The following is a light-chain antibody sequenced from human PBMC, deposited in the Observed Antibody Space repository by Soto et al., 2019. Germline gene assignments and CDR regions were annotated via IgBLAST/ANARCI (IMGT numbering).Light chain of an antibody. CDR2: DAS. J-gene: IGKJ2*01. Sequence: DIQMTQSPSTLSASVGDRVTLTCRSSQSISNCLAWYQQKPGKAPKLLIYDASNLESGVPSKFSGSGSETEFTLTISSLQPDDFATYYCQKYNTYPYTFAPGTKLETK. V-gene: IGKV1-5*01. CDR1: QSISNC. CDR3: QKYNTYPYT.